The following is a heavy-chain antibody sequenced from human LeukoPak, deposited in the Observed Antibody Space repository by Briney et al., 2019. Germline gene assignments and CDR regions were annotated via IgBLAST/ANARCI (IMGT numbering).Heavy chain of an antibody. V-gene: IGHV3-15*01. Sequence: GGSLRLSCAASGFTFSSYSMNWVRQAPGKGLEWVGRIKSKTDGGTTDYAAPVKGRFTISRDDSKNTLSLQLNSLKTEDTAVYYCTTGDYYDTWFWGQGILVTVSS. CDR1: GFTFSSYS. J-gene: IGHJ4*02. CDR3: TTGDYYDTWF. D-gene: IGHD3-22*01. CDR2: IKSKTDGGTT.